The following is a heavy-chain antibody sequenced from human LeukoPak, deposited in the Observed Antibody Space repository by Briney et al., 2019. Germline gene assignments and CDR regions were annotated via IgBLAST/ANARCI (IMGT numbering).Heavy chain of an antibody. V-gene: IGHV3-48*01. J-gene: IGHJ4*02. D-gene: IGHD2/OR15-2a*01. Sequence: GGSLRLSCVASGFTFTPYTMNWVRQAPGKGLEWVSYIGNGGHIIYYADSVKGRFTISRDDAKNSLYLQLNSLRPEDTAIYYCARVLFQQALDSWGQGTLVTVSS. CDR2: IGNGGHII. CDR3: ARVLFQQALDS. CDR1: GFTFTPYT.